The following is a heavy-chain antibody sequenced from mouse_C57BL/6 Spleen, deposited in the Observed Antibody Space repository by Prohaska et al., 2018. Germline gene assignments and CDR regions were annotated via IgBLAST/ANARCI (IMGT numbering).Heavy chain of an antibody. CDR2: IDPSDSYT. V-gene: IGHV1-69*01. Sequence: QVQLQQPGAELVMPGASVKLSCKASGYTFTSYWMHWVKQRPGQGLEWIGEIDPSDSYTNYNQKFKGKATLTVDKSSSTAYMQLSSLTSEDSAVYYCARVGDYGRGYWGQGTTLTVSS. CDR3: ARVGDYGRGY. J-gene: IGHJ2*01. D-gene: IGHD1-1*01. CDR1: GYTFTSYW.